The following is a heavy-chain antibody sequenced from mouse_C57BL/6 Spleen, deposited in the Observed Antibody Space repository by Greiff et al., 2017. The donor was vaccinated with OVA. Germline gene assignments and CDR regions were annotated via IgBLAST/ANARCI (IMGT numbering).Heavy chain of an antibody. CDR2: INYDGSST. D-gene: IGHD4-1*01. CDR1: GFTFSDYY. J-gene: IGHJ1*03. Sequence: EVMLVESEGGLVQPGSSMKLSCTASGFTFSDYYMAWVRQVPEKGLEWVANINYDGSSTYYLDSLKSRFIISRDNAKNILYLQMSSLKSEDTATYYCARGGTGTRGWYFDVWGTGTTVTVSS. CDR3: ARGGTGTRGWYFDV. V-gene: IGHV5-16*01.